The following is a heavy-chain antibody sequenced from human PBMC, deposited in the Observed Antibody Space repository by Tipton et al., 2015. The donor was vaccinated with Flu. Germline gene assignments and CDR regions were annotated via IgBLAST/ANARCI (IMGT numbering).Heavy chain of an antibody. V-gene: IGHV3-15*01. CDR1: GLDFPKAW. Sequence: SLRLSCTVSGLDFPKAWMTWVRQAPGKGLEWVGRIKSENDGGTTDYAGPAKGRFIISRGDSQNTVYLQMNGLETEDTAVYFCKSGFDTWGPGTMVAVS. D-gene: IGHD3-3*01. CDR3: KSGFDT. CDR2: IKSENDGGTT. J-gene: IGHJ3*02.